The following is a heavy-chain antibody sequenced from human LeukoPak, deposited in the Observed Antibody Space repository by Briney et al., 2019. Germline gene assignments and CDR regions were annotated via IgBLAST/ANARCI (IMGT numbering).Heavy chain of an antibody. D-gene: IGHD3-10*01. Sequence: PGGSLRLSCEASGFTLSSSAMNWVRQAPGKGLEWVSSISVSGDRTYYADSVKGRFTISRDNSKNTLFLQMNSLRAEDTAVYYCAKGYYGSGSYGWFDYWGQGTLVTVSS. J-gene: IGHJ4*02. V-gene: IGHV3-23*01. CDR3: AKGYYGSGSYGWFDY. CDR2: ISVSGDRT. CDR1: GFTLSSSA.